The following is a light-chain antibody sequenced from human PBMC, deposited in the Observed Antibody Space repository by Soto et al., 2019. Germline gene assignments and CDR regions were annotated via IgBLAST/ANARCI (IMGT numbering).Light chain of an antibody. CDR2: GAS. CDR1: QRVSYN. V-gene: IGKV3-20*01. Sequence: EIVLTQSPGTLALSPWERATLSCMASQRVSYNLAWYQQKPGQAPRLLIYGASSRATGIPDRFSGSGSGTDFTLTISRLEPEDFAVYYCQQYGSFTVTFGQGTRLEIK. J-gene: IGKJ5*01. CDR3: QQYGSFTVT.